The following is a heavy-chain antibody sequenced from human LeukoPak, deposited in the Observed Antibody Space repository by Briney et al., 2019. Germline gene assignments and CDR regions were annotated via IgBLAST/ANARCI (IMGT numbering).Heavy chain of an antibody. CDR3: ARERKSSTSMDY. CDR1: GFTFSSYW. Sequence: PGGSLRLSCAPSGFTFSSYWMHWVRQAPGKGLVWVSRINTDGSTITYADSVKGRFTISGDNAKNTVYLQMNSLRAEDTAVYFCARERKSSTSMDYWGQGTLVTVSS. D-gene: IGHD2-2*01. V-gene: IGHV3-74*01. J-gene: IGHJ4*02. CDR2: INTDGSTI.